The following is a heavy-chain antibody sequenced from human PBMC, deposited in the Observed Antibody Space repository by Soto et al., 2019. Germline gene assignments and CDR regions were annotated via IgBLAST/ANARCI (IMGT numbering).Heavy chain of an antibody. CDR2: IVVGSGNT. Sequence: QMQLVQSGPEVKKPGTSVKVSCKASGFTFTSSAVQWVRQARGQRLEWIGWIVVGSGNTNYAQKFQERVTITRDMSTSTAYMELSSLRSEDTAVYYCAADSSGSYSPEYYYYGMDVWGQGTTVTVSS. CDR3: AADSSGSYSPEYYYYGMDV. V-gene: IGHV1-58*01. D-gene: IGHD3-22*01. CDR1: GFTFTSSA. J-gene: IGHJ6*02.